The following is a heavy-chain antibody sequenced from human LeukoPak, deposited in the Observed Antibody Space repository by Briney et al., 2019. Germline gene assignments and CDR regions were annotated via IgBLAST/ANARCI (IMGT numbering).Heavy chain of an antibody. J-gene: IGHJ3*02. V-gene: IGHV4-59*01. Sequence: SETLSLTCTVSGGSISSYYWSWIRQPPGKGLEWIGYIYYSGSTNYNPSLESRVTISVDTSKNQFSLKLSSVTAADTAVYYCARVGLQSYDAFDIWGQGTMVTVSS. D-gene: IGHD5-24*01. CDR1: GGSISSYY. CDR2: IYYSGST. CDR3: ARVGLQSYDAFDI.